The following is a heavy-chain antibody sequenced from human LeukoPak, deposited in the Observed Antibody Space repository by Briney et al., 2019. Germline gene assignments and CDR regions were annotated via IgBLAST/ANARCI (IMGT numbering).Heavy chain of an antibody. V-gene: IGHV3-23*01. CDR1: GFPFSSYA. Sequence: GGSLRLSCAASGFPFSSYAMNWVRQAPGKGLEWVSVIAGSDGFTQYADSVKGRFTISRDNSKNTLFLQMHSLRPGDTAVYYCVREDTPATANYWGQGTLVTISS. CDR2: IAGSDGFT. CDR3: VREDTPATANY. D-gene: IGHD2-21*02. J-gene: IGHJ4*02.